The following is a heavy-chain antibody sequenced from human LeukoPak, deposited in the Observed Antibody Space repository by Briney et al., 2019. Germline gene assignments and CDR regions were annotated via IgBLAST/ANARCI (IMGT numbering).Heavy chain of an antibody. J-gene: IGHJ6*03. CDR1: GGSISSYY. CDR3: ARDQAGYYCMDV. V-gene: IGHV4-59*01. CDR2: IDYSGST. Sequence: SETLSLTCTVSGGSISSYYWSWIRQPPGKGLEGIGYIDYSGSTNYNPSLRSRVTMSVDTSKNQFSLKLTSVTAADTAVYYCARDQAGYYCMDVWGKGTTVTVSS.